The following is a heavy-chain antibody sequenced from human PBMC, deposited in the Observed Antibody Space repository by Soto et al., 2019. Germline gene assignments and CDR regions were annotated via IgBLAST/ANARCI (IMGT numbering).Heavy chain of an antibody. J-gene: IGHJ4*02. CDR3: ARSRIDY. Sequence: PXGSLRLSCTAAEFSLSDYELHWVRQAPGKGLEWLSYISSSGSTIYYADSVKGRFTISRDNAKNSLYLQMNSLRAEDTAVYYCARSRIDYWGQGTLVTVSS. CDR1: EFSLSDYE. V-gene: IGHV3-48*03. CDR2: ISSSGSTI.